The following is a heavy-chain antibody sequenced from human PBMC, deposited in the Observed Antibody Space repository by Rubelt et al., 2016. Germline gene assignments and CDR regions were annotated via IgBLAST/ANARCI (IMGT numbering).Heavy chain of an antibody. J-gene: IGHJ4*02. D-gene: IGHD1-26*01. CDR1: GYTFTGYY. CDR2: INPSGGST. CDR3: ARDSSELLELYYLDY. Sequence: QVQLVESGAEVKKPGASVKVSCKASGYTFTGYYIHWVRQAPGQGLEWMGIINPSGGSTSYAQKFQGRVTMTRDTSTSTVDMELSSLRSEDTAVYYGARDSSELLELYYLDYWGQGTLVTVSS. V-gene: IGHV1-46*01.